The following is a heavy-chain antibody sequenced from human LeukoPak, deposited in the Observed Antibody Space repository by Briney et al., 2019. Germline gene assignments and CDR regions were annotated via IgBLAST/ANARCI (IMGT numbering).Heavy chain of an antibody. CDR3: ARDRGYLSFDY. CDR1: GFTFSSYA. D-gene: IGHD3-10*01. CDR2: ISRDGVNT. Sequence: GGSLRLSCSASGFTFSSYAMHWVRQAPGKGLEYVSTISRDGVNTYYADSVKGRFTVSRDNAKNSLYLQMNSLRAEDTAVYYCARDRGYLSFDYWGQGTLVTVSS. V-gene: IGHV3-64*04. J-gene: IGHJ4*02.